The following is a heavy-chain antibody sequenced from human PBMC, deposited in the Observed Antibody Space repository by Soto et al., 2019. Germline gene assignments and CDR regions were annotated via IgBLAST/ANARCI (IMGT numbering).Heavy chain of an antibody. Sequence: ASVKVSCKASGYTFTGYYMHWVRQAPGQGLEWMGWINPNSGGTNYAQKFQGWVTMTRDTSTSTAYMELSRLRSDDTAVYYCARDRSECSGGSCYPSGGYNWFDPWGQGTLVTVSS. CDR1: GYTFTGYY. V-gene: IGHV1-2*04. D-gene: IGHD2-15*01. CDR2: INPNSGGT. J-gene: IGHJ5*02. CDR3: ARDRSECSGGSCYPSGGYNWFDP.